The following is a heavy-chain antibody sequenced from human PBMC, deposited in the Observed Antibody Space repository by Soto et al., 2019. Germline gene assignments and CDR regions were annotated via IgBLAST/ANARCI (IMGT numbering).Heavy chain of an antibody. Sequence: PGESLKISCKGSGYRFATYWIGWVRQMPGKGLEWMGIIYPGDHETRYSPSFHGKVTISADRSINTAYLQWNSLEASDTAFYFCARSPRSSPYFDYWGQGALVTVSS. CDR3: ARSPRSSPYFDY. V-gene: IGHV5-51*01. CDR2: IYPGDHET. J-gene: IGHJ4*02. D-gene: IGHD6-13*01. CDR1: GYRFATYW.